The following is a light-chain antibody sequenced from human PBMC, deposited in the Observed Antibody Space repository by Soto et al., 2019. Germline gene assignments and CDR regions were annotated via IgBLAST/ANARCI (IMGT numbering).Light chain of an antibody. CDR2: EAS. CDR3: QQYDNVPLT. J-gene: IGKJ4*01. Sequence: DIQMTQSPSSLSASVGDRVTITCQASQDITNDLNWYQQKPGKAPKVLIYEASNLGTGVPSRFSGSGSGTDFTFTISSLQPEDIATYFCQQYDNVPLTFGGGTKVEIK. CDR1: QDITND. V-gene: IGKV1-33*01.